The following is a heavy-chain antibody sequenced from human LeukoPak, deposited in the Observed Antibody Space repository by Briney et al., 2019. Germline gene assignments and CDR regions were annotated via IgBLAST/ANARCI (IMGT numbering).Heavy chain of an antibody. Sequence: GASVKVSCKASGYTFTDYYMYWGRQAPGQGLEWMGWINPNSGGTNYAQKFQGRVTMTRDTSISTAYMALSRLRAGDTAVYYCLGQGAAAGKYFDYWGEGTVVSVSS. D-gene: IGHD6-13*01. CDR2: INPNSGGT. CDR3: LGQGAAAGKYFDY. CDR1: GYTFTDYY. V-gene: IGHV1-2*02. J-gene: IGHJ4*02.